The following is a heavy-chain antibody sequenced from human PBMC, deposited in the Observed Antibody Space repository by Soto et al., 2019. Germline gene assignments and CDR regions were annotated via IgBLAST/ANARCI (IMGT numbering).Heavy chain of an antibody. D-gene: IGHD3-9*01. CDR2: IYYSGST. CDR3: ARDVSRILTGYSDYYYYGMDV. J-gene: IGHJ6*02. V-gene: IGHV4-31*03. CDR1: GGSISSGGYY. Sequence: SETLSLTCTVSGGSISSGGYYWSWIRQHPGKGLEWIGYIYYSGSTYYNPSLKSRVTISVDTSKNQFSLKLSSVTAADTAVYYCARDVSRILTGYSDYYYYGMDVWGQGTTVTVSS.